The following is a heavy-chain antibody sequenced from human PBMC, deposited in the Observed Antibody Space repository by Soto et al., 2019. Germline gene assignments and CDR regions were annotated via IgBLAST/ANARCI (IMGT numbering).Heavy chain of an antibody. J-gene: IGHJ4*02. V-gene: IGHV4-34*01. CDR1: GESFSGHI. CDR3: ASGLITGSHYSVGWYYFDS. CDR2: INHSGSA. D-gene: IGHD6-19*01. Sequence: QVQLQQSGAGLLKPSETLSLTCAVYGESFSGHIXTXXXXXXXXXLHWIGQINHSGSASYNPSLKRRGTISVHTSNSQCSLERSSVTSADTAVYYCASGLITGSHYSVGWYYFDSWGKGTQGTVSS.